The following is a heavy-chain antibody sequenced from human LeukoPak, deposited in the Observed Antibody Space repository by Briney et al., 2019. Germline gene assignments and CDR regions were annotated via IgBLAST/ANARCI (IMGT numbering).Heavy chain of an antibody. D-gene: IGHD3-22*01. CDR3: AREKSYYDSSGSPFNY. CDR1: GGSICSYY. Sequence: PSETLSLTCTVSGGSICSYYWSWIRQPPGKGLEWIGYIYYSGSTNYNPSLKSRVAISVDTSKNQFSLKLSSVTAADTAVYYCAREKSYYDSSGSPFNYWGLGTLVTVSS. V-gene: IGHV4-59*01. J-gene: IGHJ4*02. CDR2: IYYSGST.